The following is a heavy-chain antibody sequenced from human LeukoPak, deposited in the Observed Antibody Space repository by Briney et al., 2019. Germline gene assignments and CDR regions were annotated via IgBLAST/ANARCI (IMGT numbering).Heavy chain of an antibody. CDR3: ARSLAASLYGMDV. CDR1: GYTFTSYG. Sequence: ASVKVSCKASGYTFTSYGISWVRQAPGQGLEWMGWISAYNGNTNYAQKLQGRVTMTTDTPTSTAYMELRSLRSDDTAVYYCARSLAASLYGMDVWGQGTTVTVSS. J-gene: IGHJ6*02. D-gene: IGHD6-13*01. CDR2: ISAYNGNT. V-gene: IGHV1-18*01.